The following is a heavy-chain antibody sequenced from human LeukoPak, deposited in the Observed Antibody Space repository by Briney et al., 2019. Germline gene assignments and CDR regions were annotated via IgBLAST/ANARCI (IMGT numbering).Heavy chain of an antibody. V-gene: IGHV4-59*08. D-gene: IGHD5-24*01. CDR1: GGSISSYY. Sequence: PSGTLSLTCTVSGGSISSYYWSWIRQPPGKGLEWIGYISYSGSTNFNPSLKSRVTISVDTSKNQFSLKLSSVTAADTAVYYCARGARAGYNLEPFDYWGQGTLVTVSS. CDR3: ARGARAGYNLEPFDY. CDR2: ISYSGST. J-gene: IGHJ4*02.